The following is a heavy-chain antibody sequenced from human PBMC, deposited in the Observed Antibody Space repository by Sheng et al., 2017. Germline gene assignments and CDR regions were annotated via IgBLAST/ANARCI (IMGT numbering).Heavy chain of an antibody. CDR2: ITEGGSFA. V-gene: IGHV3-11*05. D-gene: IGHD4-17*01. CDR3: ARDLADSKYGDVGGGXGRTNVRDHVSAPTNGPTYG. CDR1: GFNFSDYY. J-gene: IGHJ6*01. Sequence: QVQLVESGGGLVKPGGSLRLSCAASGFNFSDYYMNWIRQAPGKGLEWVSYITEGGSFANYADSVKGRFTISRDNAKRILYLEMNSLRAEDTAVYFCARDLADSKYGDVGGGXGRTNVRDHVSAPTNGPTYG.